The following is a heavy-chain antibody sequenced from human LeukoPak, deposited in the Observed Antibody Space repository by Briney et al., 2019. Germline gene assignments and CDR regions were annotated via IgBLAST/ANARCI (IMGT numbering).Heavy chain of an antibody. CDR3: ARDQTYSGSGIYTYFDY. CDR2: IYYSGST. Sequence: SETPSLTCTVSGHSINSYYWSWIRQPPGKGLEWIGSIYYSGSTYYNPSLKSRVTISVDTSKNQFSLKLSSVTAADTAVYYCARDQTYSGSGIYTYFDYWGQGILVTVSS. CDR1: GHSINSYY. V-gene: IGHV4-59*12. D-gene: IGHD3-10*01. J-gene: IGHJ4*02.